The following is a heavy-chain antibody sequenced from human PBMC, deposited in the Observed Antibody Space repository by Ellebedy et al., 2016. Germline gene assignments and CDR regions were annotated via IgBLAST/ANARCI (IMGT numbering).Heavy chain of an antibody. CDR2: INYSGTT. D-gene: IGHD3-10*01. CDR3: TKYDYDSGRNRWFDP. Sequence: SETLSLXCTVSGVSIGSSYYYWGWIRQPPGKGLEWIAYINYSGTTYYNPSLKSRVTISIVTSKNQFSLKLSSVTAADTAVYYCTKYDYDSGRNRWFDPWGQGTLVTVSS. V-gene: IGHV4-30-4*08. CDR1: GVSIGSSYYY. J-gene: IGHJ5*02.